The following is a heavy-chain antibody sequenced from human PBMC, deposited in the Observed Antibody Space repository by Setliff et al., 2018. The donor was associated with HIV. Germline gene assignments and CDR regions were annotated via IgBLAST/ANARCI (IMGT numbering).Heavy chain of an antibody. CDR3: ARRSVTTATPSRPYNWFDP. J-gene: IGHJ5*02. V-gene: IGHV4-34*01. D-gene: IGHD4-4*01. CDR2: INHGGSA. CDR1: GGSFNGYY. Sequence: PSETLSLTCAVYGGSFNGYYWSWIRQPPGKGLEWIGEINHGGSANYNPSLKSRVTISVDTSKNHFSLKLSSVTAADTAVYYCARRSVTTATPSRPYNWFDPWGQGTLVTVSS.